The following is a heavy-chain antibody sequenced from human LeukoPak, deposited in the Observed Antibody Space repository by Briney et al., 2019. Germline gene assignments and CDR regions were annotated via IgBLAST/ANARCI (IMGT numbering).Heavy chain of an antibody. CDR3: AKSGVGAKRAQFDY. CDR2: INGDGSST. J-gene: IGHJ4*02. V-gene: IGHV3-74*01. D-gene: IGHD1-26*01. CDR1: GFTFSSYW. Sequence: GGSLRLSCAASGFTFSSYWMHWVRQAPGKGLVWVSCINGDGSSTSYADSVKGRFTISRDNAKNTLYLQMNSLRAEDTAVYYCAKSGVGAKRAQFDYWGQGTLVTVSS.